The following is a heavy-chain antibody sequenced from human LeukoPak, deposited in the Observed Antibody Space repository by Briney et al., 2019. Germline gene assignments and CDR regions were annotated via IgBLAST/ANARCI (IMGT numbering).Heavy chain of an antibody. CDR3: ATGYYYGSGIDAFDI. CDR1: GYTFTAYY. CDR2: FDPEDGET. Sequence: ASVKVSCKASGYTFTAYYMHWVRQAPGKGLEWMGGFDPEDGETIYAQKFQGRVTMTEDTSTDTAYMELSSLRSEDTAVYYCATGYYYGSGIDAFDIWGQGTMVTVSS. J-gene: IGHJ3*02. D-gene: IGHD3-10*01. V-gene: IGHV1-24*01.